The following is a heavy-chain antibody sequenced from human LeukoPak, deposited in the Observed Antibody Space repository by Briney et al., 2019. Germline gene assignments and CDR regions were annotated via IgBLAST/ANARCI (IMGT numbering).Heavy chain of an antibody. D-gene: IGHD3-10*01. CDR3: ARVYYGSGSYPSGNY. V-gene: IGHV5-51*01. J-gene: IGHJ4*02. Sequence: GESLKISCKGSGYSFTSYWIGWVRQMPGKGLEWMGIIYPGDSDTRYSPSFQGQVTISADKSISIAYLQWSSLKASDTAMYYCARVYYGSGSYPSGNYWGQGTLVTVSS. CDR1: GYSFTSYW. CDR2: IYPGDSDT.